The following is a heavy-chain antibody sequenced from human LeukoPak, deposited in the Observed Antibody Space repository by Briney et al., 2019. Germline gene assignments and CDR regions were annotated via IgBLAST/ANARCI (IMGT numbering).Heavy chain of an antibody. CDR3: TTGGGYYDYVWGRDRFDY. V-gene: IGHV3-15*01. J-gene: IGHJ4*02. CDR2: IKSKTDGGTT. Sequence: PGRSLRLSCTASGFTFGDYAMSWVRQAPGKGLEWVGRIKSKTDGGTTDYAAPVKGRFTISRDDSKNTLYLQMNSLKTEDTAVYYCTTGGGYYDYVWGRDRFDYWGQGTLVTVSS. D-gene: IGHD3-16*01. CDR1: GFTFGDYA.